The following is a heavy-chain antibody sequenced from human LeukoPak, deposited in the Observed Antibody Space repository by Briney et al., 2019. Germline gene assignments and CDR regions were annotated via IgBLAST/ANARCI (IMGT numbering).Heavy chain of an antibody. V-gene: IGHV3-48*01. CDR2: SSSSGSTI. D-gene: IGHD5-24*01. CDR3: ARGEQDMATMSIDY. J-gene: IGHJ4*02. Sequence: GSLRLSCAASGFTFYSYAMNWVRQAPGKGLEWISYSSSSGSTIYYADSVKGRFTISRDNAKKSLYLQMNSLRAEDTAVYYCARGEQDMATMSIDYWGQGSLITVSS. CDR1: GFTFYSYA.